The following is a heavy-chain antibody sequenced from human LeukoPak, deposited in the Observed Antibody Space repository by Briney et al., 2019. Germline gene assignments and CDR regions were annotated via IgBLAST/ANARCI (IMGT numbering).Heavy chain of an antibody. Sequence: SVKVSCKASGGTFSSYAISWVRQAPGQGLEWMGGIIPIFGTANYAQKFQGRVTITTDESTSTAYMELSSLRSEDTAAYYCARMLGAYYYDSSGTLFDYWGQGTLVTVSS. CDR3: ARMLGAYYYDSSGTLFDY. J-gene: IGHJ4*02. D-gene: IGHD3-22*01. CDR1: GGTFSSYA. V-gene: IGHV1-69*05. CDR2: IIPIFGTA.